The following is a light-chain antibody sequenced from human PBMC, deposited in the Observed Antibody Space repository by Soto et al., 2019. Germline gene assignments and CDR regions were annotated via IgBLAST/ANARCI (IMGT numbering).Light chain of an antibody. Sequence: IVMTQSPATLSVSPGERATLSCRASQSISSSIAWYQQRPGQAPRLLIYGASTRATGIPARFSGSGSGTDFTLTISSLQSEDFAVYYCQQYNNWPPLTFGGVTKVEIK. CDR2: GAS. J-gene: IGKJ4*01. V-gene: IGKV3-15*01. CDR3: QQYNNWPPLT. CDR1: QSISSS.